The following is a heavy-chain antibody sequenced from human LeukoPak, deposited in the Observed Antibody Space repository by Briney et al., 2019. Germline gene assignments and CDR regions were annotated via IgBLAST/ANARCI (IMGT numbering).Heavy chain of an antibody. CDR2: ISAYNGNT. V-gene: IGHV1-18*01. CDR3: ARDLPYSGYGLFDY. D-gene: IGHD5-12*01. CDR1: GYTFTSYG. J-gene: IGHJ4*02. Sequence: ASVKVSCKASGYTFTSYGISWVRQAPGQGLEWMGWISAYNGNTNYAQELQGRVTMTTDTSTSTAYMELRSLRSDDTAVYYCARDLPYSGYGLFDYWGQGTLVTVSS.